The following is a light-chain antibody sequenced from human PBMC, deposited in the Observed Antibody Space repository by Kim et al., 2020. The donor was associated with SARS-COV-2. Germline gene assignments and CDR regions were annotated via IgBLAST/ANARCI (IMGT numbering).Light chain of an antibody. Sequence: SSELTQDPAVSVALGQTVRITCQGDSLRSYYATWYQQKPGQAPILVIYGKNNRPSGIPDRFSCSSSGNTASLTITGTQAGDEADYYCNSRDTNDNVLFGGGTQLTVL. CDR1: SLRSYY. CDR2: GKN. CDR3: NSRDTNDNVL. V-gene: IGLV3-19*01. J-gene: IGLJ2*01.